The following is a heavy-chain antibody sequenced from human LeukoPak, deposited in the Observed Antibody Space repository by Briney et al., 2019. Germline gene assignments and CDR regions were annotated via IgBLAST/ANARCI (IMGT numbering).Heavy chain of an antibody. CDR3: AKDLSGGYYDSSGYYFSLPFGY. J-gene: IGHJ4*02. CDR2: ISGSGGST. D-gene: IGHD3-22*01. V-gene: IGHV3-23*01. CDR1: GFTFSSYG. Sequence: PGGSLRLSCAASGFTFSSYGMSWVRQAPGKGLEWVSAISGSGGSTYYADSVKGRFTISRDNSKNTLYLRMNSLRAEDTAVYYCAKDLSGGYYDSSGYYFSLPFGYWDRRTLVTVSS.